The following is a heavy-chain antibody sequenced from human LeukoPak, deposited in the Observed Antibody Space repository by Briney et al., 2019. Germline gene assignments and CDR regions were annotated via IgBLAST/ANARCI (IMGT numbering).Heavy chain of an antibody. CDR3: AREATVSRYFDY. V-gene: IGHV4-4*07. J-gene: IGHJ4*02. CDR2: VYTSGST. Sequence: SETLSLTCTVSGGSISSYYWSWIRQPAGKGLEWIGHVYTSGSTNYNPSLKSRVTMSVDTSKNLFSLNLTSVTAADTAVYYCAREATVSRYFDYWGQGTLVTVSS. CDR1: GGSISSYY. D-gene: IGHD4-11*01.